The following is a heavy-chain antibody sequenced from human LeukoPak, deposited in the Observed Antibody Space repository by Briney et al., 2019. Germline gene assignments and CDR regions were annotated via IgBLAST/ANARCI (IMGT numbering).Heavy chain of an antibody. CDR1: GFTFNSNW. V-gene: IGHV3-7*01. Sequence: GGSLRLSCAASGFTFNSNWMSRVRQAPGKGLEWVANIKPDVSQRYYVDSVRGRFTISRDNAKNSLYLQMNSLRAEDTAVYYCARDYNWGWDYWGQGTLVTVSS. D-gene: IGHD1-1*01. CDR3: ARDYNWGWDY. J-gene: IGHJ4*02. CDR2: IKPDVSQR.